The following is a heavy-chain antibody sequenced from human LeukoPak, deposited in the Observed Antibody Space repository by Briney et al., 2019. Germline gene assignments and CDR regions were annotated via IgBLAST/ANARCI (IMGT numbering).Heavy chain of an antibody. CDR2: INQDGSEK. V-gene: IGHV3-7*01. J-gene: IGHJ4*02. CDR3: ARGGKDKYCSSMTCPFFDY. CDR1: GFTFSSSW. Sequence: PGGXXXXSCAASGFTFSSSWMSWVRQAPGKGLEWVADINQDGSEKYYVDSVKGRFTISRDSAKNSLYLQMNSLRAEDTAVYYCARGGKDKYCSSMTCPFFDYWGQGTLVTVSS. D-gene: IGHD2-2*01.